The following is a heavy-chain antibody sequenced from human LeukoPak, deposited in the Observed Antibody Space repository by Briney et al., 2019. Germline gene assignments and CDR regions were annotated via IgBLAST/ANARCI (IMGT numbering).Heavy chain of an antibody. D-gene: IGHD1-26*01. CDR3: ARDSGSLLDY. J-gene: IGHJ4*02. CDR2: IYYSGST. V-gene: IGHV4-39*02. CDR1: GGSISSSSYY. Sequence: SETLSLTCTVSGGSISSSSYYWGWIRQPLGKGLEWIGSIYYSGSTYYNPSLKSRVTISVDTSKNQFSLKLSSVTAADTAVYYCARDSGSLLDYWGQGTLVTVSS.